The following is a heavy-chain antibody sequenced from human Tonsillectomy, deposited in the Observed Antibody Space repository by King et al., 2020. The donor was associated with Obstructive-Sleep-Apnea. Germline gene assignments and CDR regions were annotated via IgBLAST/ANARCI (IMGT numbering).Heavy chain of an antibody. J-gene: IGHJ4*02. V-gene: IGHV3-43*01. CDR3: AKALDAAGGFDY. D-gene: IGHD6-13*01. CDR1: GFNFDDYT. CDR2: ISWDGGGT. Sequence: VQLVESGGLVVQPGGSLRLSCAASGFNFDDYTMHWVRQAPGKGLVWVSLISWDGGGTFFSDSVKGRFTISRDNRKNSLYLQMNSLRTEDTAVYYCAKALDAAGGFDYWGQGTLVTVSS.